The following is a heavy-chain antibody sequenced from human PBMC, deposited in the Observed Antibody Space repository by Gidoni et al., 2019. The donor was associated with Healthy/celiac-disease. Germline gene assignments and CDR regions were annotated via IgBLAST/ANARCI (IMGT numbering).Heavy chain of an antibody. D-gene: IGHD3-9*01. V-gene: IGHV3-53*01. J-gene: IGHJ4*02. CDR3: ARGFPYDILTGYYNWYFDY. CDR2: IYSGGST. CDR1: GFTVSSNY. Sequence: EVQLVASGGGLIQPGGSLRLSCAASGFTVSSNYLSWVRKAPGKGLEWVSVIYSGGSTYYADSVKGRFTISRDNSKNTLYLQMNSLRAEDTAVYYCARGFPYDILTGYYNWYFDYWGQGTLVTGSS.